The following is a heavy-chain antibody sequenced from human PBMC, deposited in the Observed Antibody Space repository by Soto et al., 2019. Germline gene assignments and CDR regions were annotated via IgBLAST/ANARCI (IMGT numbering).Heavy chain of an antibody. D-gene: IGHD3-22*01. CDR1: VYTFTGYY. CDR3: ARTPPITMIVVAPFDY. CDR2: INPNSGGT. J-gene: IGHJ4*02. Sequence: ASVKVCCKDSVYTFTGYYIHWVRQAPGQGLEWMGWINPNSGGTNYAQKFQGWVTMTRDTSISTAYMELSRLRSDDTAVYYCARTPPITMIVVAPFDYWGQGTLVTVSS. V-gene: IGHV1-2*04.